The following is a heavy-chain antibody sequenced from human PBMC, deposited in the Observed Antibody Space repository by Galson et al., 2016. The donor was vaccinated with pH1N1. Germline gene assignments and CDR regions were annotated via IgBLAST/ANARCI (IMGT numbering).Heavy chain of an antibody. CDR1: GLTFSSYA. CDR2: ITGSGGST. J-gene: IGHJ4*02. V-gene: IGHV3-23*01. D-gene: IGHD6-6*01. Sequence: SLRLSCAASGLTFSSYAMHWVRQAPGRGLEWGSTITGSGGSTYYPDSVKGRFTISRDNSKNTLYMQMNSLTAEDTAVYHCAKASSSSSGYYFEYWGQGALVTVSS. CDR3: AKASSSSSGYYFEY.